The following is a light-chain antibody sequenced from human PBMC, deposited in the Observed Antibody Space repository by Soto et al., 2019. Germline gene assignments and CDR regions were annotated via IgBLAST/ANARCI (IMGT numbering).Light chain of an antibody. CDR3: CSYAGSSTSWM. J-gene: IGLJ3*02. CDR1: SSDVGSYNL. Sequence: QSVLTQPASESGSPGQSITISCTGTSSDVGSYNLVSWYQQHPGKAPKLMIYEANKRPSGVSNRVSGSKSGNTASLTISGLQAEDEADYYCCSYAGSSTSWMFGGGTKLTVL. CDR2: EAN. V-gene: IGLV2-23*01.